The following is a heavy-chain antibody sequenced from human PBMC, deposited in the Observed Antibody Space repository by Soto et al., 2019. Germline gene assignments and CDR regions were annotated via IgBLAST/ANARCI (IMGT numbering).Heavy chain of an antibody. Sequence: QVQLVESGGGVVQPGRSLRLSCAASGFTFSSYGMHWVRQAPGKGLEWVAVISYDGSNKYYADSVKGRFTISRDNSTTTLYLQMNSLRSEDTAVYYCAKDQKNILVVPASMRGYGMDVWGQGTTVTVSS. CDR3: AKDQKNILVVPASMRGYGMDV. V-gene: IGHV3-30*18. J-gene: IGHJ6*02. CDR2: ISYDGSNK. CDR1: GFTFSSYG. D-gene: IGHD2-2*01.